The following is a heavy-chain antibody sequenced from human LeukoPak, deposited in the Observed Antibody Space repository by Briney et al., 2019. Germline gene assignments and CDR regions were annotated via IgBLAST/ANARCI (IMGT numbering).Heavy chain of an antibody. CDR1: GGSISSYY. CDR2: IYTSGST. CDR3: ARDYYDSSGYYYLGYYYYYMDV. J-gene: IGHJ6*03. V-gene: IGHV4-4*07. D-gene: IGHD3-22*01. Sequence: SETLSLTSTVSGGSISSYYWSWIRQPAGKGLEWIGRIYTSGSTNYTPSLKSRVTMSVDTSKNQFSLKLSSVTAADTAVYYCARDYYDSSGYYYLGYYYYYMDVWGKGTTVTISS.